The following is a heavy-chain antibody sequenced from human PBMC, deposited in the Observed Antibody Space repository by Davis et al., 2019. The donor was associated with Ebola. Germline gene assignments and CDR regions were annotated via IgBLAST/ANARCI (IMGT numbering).Heavy chain of an antibody. CDR3: ARLGDYFDY. CDR2: IYHSGST. D-gene: IGHD4-17*01. V-gene: IGHV4-4*02. Sequence: MPSETLSLTCAVSGGSISSSNWWSWVRQPPGKGLEWIGGIYHSGSTNYNPSLKSRVTISVDTSKNQFSLKLSSVTAADTAVYYCARLGDYFDYWGQGTLVTVSS. J-gene: IGHJ4*02. CDR1: GGSISSSNW.